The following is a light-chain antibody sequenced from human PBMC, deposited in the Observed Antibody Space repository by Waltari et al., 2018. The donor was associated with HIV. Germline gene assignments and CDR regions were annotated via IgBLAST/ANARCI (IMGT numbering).Light chain of an antibody. CDR1: VLAKKY. CDR3: YSAADNNLGV. CDR2: KDS. Sequence: SYELTQPPSVSVSPGQTARITCSGDVLAKKYARWFQQKPGQAPVLVIYKDSERPSGIPERFSGSSVGTTVTLTISGAQVADEADYYCYSAADNNLGVFGGGTKLTVL. J-gene: IGLJ3*02. V-gene: IGLV3-27*01.